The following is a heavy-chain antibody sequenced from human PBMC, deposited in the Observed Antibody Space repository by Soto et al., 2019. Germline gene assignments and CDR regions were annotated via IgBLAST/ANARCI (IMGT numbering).Heavy chain of an antibody. CDR2: IYPGDSDT. Sequence: ESVTISFQCSGYSFTSHWIGWVGQMPGRGLEWMGVIYPGDSDTRYSPSFQGQVSISADKSINTAYLQWNSLEASDTAFYFCARSPRSSPYFDYWGQGALVTVSS. V-gene: IGHV5-51*01. CDR3: ARSPRSSPYFDY. D-gene: IGHD6-13*01. CDR1: GYSFTSHW. J-gene: IGHJ4*02.